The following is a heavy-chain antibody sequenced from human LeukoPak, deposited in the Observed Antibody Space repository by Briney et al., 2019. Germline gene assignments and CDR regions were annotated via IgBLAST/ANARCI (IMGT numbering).Heavy chain of an antibody. V-gene: IGHV3-15*01. D-gene: IGHD6-13*01. CDR2: IKSKPDGGTT. CDR1: GFTFSNAW. Sequence: GGSLRLSCAASGFTFSNAWMSWVRQAPGKGLEWVGRIKSKPDGGTTDYAAPVKGRFTISRDDSKNTLYLQMNSLKTEDTAVYYCTTINPAGHFDYWGQGTLVTVSS. CDR3: TTINPAGHFDY. J-gene: IGHJ4*02.